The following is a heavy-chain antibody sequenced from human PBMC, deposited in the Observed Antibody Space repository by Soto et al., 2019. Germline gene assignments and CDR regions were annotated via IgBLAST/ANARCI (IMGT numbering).Heavy chain of an antibody. CDR3: ARGGLEPFDY. CDR1: GFSFRNYW. CDR2: ISDYGRV. J-gene: IGHJ4*02. D-gene: IGHD1-1*01. V-gene: IGHV3-74*01. Sequence: EVQLVESGGGLVQSGGSLRLTCAASGFSFRNYWMHWVRQAPGKGLVWVSRISDYGRVNYADSVEGRCTISRDDAKSELYLQMPSVNLKDTSVYYCARGGLEPFDYLGQGVLVTVSS.